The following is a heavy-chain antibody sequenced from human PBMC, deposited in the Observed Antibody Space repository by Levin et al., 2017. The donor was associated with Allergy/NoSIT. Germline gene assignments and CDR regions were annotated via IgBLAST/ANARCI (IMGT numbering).Heavy chain of an antibody. CDR1: GFTVSSNY. Sequence: GESLKISCAASGFTVSSNYMSWVRQAPGKGLEWVSVIYSGGGTYYADSVKGRFTISRDNSKNTLYLQMNSLRAEDTAVYYCARDLRGSYDYWGQGTRVTVSS. V-gene: IGHV3-66*01. CDR2: IYSGGGT. D-gene: IGHD5-18*01. CDR3: ARDLRGSYDY. J-gene: IGHJ4*02.